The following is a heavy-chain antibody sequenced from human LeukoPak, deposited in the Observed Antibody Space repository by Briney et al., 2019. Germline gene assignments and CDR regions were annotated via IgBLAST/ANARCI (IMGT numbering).Heavy chain of an antibody. Sequence: GGSLRLSCAASGFMLSSYWMSWVRQAPGKGLEWVSVIYSGGSTYYADSVKGRFTISRDNSKNTLYLQMNSLRAEDTAVYYCARDEFVPAAIFDYWGQGTLVTVSS. CDR3: ARDEFVPAAIFDY. D-gene: IGHD2-2*01. V-gene: IGHV3-53*01. J-gene: IGHJ4*02. CDR1: GFMLSSYW. CDR2: IYSGGST.